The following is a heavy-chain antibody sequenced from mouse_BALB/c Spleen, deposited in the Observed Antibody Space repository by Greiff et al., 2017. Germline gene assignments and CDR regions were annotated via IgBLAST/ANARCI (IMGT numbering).Heavy chain of an antibody. J-gene: IGHJ3*01. V-gene: IGHV1-87*01. D-gene: IGHD3-3*01. Sequence: VKLMESGAELARPGASVKLSCKASGYTFTSYWMQWVKQRPGQGLEWIGAIYPGDGDTRYTQKFKGKATLTADKSSSTAYMQLSSLASEDSAVYYCARRDPWFAYWGQGTLVTVSA. CDR1: GYTFTSYW. CDR3: ARRDPWFAY. CDR2: IYPGDGDT.